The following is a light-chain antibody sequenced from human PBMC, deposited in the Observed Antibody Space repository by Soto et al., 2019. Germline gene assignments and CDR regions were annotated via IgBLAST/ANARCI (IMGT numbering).Light chain of an antibody. J-gene: IGKJ5*01. CDR1: QNIISN. CDR3: QQRSQWPPMT. V-gene: IGKV3-11*01. Sequence: EVVLTQSPATLSVSPGERATLSCRASQNIISNLAWYQQKPGQAPRLLIYDASSRATGVPARFSGSGSGTDFSLTISSLEPEDVAVYYCQQRSQWPPMTFGQGTRLEIK. CDR2: DAS.